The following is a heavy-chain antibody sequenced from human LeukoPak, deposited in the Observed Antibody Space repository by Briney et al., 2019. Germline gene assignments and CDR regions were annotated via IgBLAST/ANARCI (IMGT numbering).Heavy chain of an antibody. CDR1: GGSITRRSW. J-gene: IGHJ3*01. CDR3: TSNPDDYDGTSYPGALDV. CDR2: VYHSGTT. V-gene: IGHV4-4*02. D-gene: IGHD3-22*01. Sequence: PSETLSLTCAVSGGSITRRSWWTWVRQAPGKGLEWLGEVYHSGTTRYNPSLKSRLTISGDKSKNQFSLKLTSVTAADTAMYYCTSNPDDYDGTSYPGALDVWGQGTMVTVSS.